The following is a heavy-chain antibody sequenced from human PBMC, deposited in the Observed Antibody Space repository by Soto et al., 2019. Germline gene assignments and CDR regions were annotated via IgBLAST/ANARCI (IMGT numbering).Heavy chain of an antibody. V-gene: IGHV4-34*01. D-gene: IGHD3-22*01. Sequence: SETLSLTCAVYGGSFSGYYWSWIRQPPGKGLEWIGEINHSGSTNYNPSLKSRVTISVDTSKNQFSLKLSSVTAADTAVYYCARGSDSSGYYGGDYYYYGMDVWGQGTTVTVSS. CDR2: INHSGST. J-gene: IGHJ6*02. CDR1: GGSFSGYY. CDR3: ARGSDSSGYYGGDYYYYGMDV.